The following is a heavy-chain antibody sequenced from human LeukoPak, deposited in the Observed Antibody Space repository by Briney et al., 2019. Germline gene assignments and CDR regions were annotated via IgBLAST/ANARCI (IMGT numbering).Heavy chain of an antibody. D-gene: IGHD3-10*01. Sequence: PGGSLRLSCAASGFAFSSFDMLWVRQSSRKGLEWVARILTTGDTDYAASVEGRFTISRENAKSSVYLQMNSLRDGDTAVYYCARDRFGERTFAKWGQGTMVTVSS. CDR1: GFAFSSFD. CDR3: ARDRFGERTFAK. V-gene: IGHV3-13*01. J-gene: IGHJ3*01. CDR2: ILTTGDT.